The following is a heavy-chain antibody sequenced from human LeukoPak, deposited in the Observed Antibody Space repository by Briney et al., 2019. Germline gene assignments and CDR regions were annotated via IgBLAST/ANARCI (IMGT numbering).Heavy chain of an antibody. CDR1: GFTVSSNY. V-gene: IGHV3-53*01. Sequence: PGGSLRRSCAASGFTVSSNYMSWVRQAPGKGLEWVSVIYSGGSTYYADSGKGRFTISRDNSKNTLYLQMNSLRAEDTAVYYCAREYCSGGSCYWFDSWGQGTLVTVSS. D-gene: IGHD2-15*01. CDR3: AREYCSGGSCYWFDS. J-gene: IGHJ5*01. CDR2: IYSGGST.